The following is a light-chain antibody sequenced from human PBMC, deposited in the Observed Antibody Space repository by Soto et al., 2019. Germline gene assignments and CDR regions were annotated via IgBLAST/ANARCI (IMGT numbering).Light chain of an antibody. CDR2: DAS. V-gene: IGKV3-11*01. CDR1: QSVSSY. J-gene: IGKJ5*01. CDR3: HQRSNWPPEIT. Sequence: EIVLTQSPATLSLSPGERATLSCRASQSVSSYLAWYQQKPGQAPRLLIYDASNRATAIPARFSGSGSGTDFTLTISSLELEDFAVYYCHQRSNWPPEITFGQGTRLEIK.